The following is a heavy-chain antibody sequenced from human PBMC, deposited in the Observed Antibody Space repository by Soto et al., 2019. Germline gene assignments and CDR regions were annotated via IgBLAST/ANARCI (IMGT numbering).Heavy chain of an antibody. CDR2: IFYTGTT. V-gene: IGHV4-39*02. J-gene: IGHJ5*02. D-gene: IGHD2-2*01. Sequence: SDTLSLTCSVSGGAINYNSYYWCCIRQPPGKRLEWVGGIFYTGTTYYSPSLKDRVTISVDTSKNSFSLNLTSVTAADTAVYFCASLVVVAPVANAWGQGTLVTVSS. CDR1: GGAINYNSYY. CDR3: ASLVVVAPVANA.